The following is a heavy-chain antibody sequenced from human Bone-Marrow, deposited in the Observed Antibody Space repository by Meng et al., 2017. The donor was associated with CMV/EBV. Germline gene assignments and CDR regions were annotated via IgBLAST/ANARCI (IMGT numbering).Heavy chain of an antibody. CDR3: ARWMATPMGCDY. CDR1: GYSFTSYW. V-gene: IGHV5-51*01. CDR2: IYPGDSDT. D-gene: IGHD5-24*01. J-gene: IGHJ4*02. Sequence: GGSLRLSCKGSGYSFTSYWIGWVRQMPGKGLEWMGIIYPGDSDTRYSPSLQGQVTISADKSISTAYLQWSSLKASDTAMYYCARWMATPMGCDYWGQGTLVTVSS.